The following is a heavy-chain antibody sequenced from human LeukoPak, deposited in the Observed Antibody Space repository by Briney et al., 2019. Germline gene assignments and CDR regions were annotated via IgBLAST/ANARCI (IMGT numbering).Heavy chain of an antibody. V-gene: IGHV4-4*02. D-gene: IGHD3-22*01. CDR2: IYRSGST. Sequence: SETLSLTCAVSGGSISSSNWWSWVRQPPGKGLEWIGEIYRSGSTNYNPSLKSRVTISVDKSKNQFSLKLSSVTAADTAVYYCAAFGYYYDSSGSIDYWGQGTLVTVSS. CDR1: GGSISSSNW. CDR3: AAFGYYYDSSGSIDY. J-gene: IGHJ4*02.